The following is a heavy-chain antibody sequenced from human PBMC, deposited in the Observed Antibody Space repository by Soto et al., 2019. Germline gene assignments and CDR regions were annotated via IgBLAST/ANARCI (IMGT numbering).Heavy chain of an antibody. CDR1: GYTLTGYY. CDR2: INPNSGGT. D-gene: IGHD6-13*01. J-gene: IGHJ4*02. V-gene: IGHV1-2*04. CDR3: ARDYGIAAAGFDY. Sequence: GASVKVSCKASGYTLTGYYMHWVRQAPGQGLEWMGWINPNSGGTNYAQKFQGWVTMTRDTSISTAYMELSRLRSDDTAVYYCARDYGIAAAGFDYWGQGTLVTVSS.